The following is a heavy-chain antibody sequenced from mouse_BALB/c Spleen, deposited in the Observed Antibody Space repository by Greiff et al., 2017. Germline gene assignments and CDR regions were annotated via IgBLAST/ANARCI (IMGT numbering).Heavy chain of an antibody. V-gene: IGHV1-87*01. CDR2: IYPGDGDT. CDR1: GYTFTSYW. CDR3: ASTTVVATRAMDY. Sequence: VQLQESGAELARPGASVKLSCKASGYTFTSYWMQWVKQRPGQGLEWIGAIYPGDGDTRYTQKFKGKATLTADKSSSTAYMQLSSLASEDSAVYYCASTTVVATRAMDYWGQGTSVTVSS. J-gene: IGHJ4*01. D-gene: IGHD1-1*01.